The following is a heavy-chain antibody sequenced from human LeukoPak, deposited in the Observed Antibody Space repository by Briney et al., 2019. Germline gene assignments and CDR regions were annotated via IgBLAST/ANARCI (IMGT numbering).Heavy chain of an antibody. D-gene: IGHD2-15*01. Sequence: ASETLSLTCTVSGGSISSYYWSWIRQPPGKGLEWIGYSYYSGSTNYNPSLKSRVTISVDTSKNQFSLKLSSVTAADTAVYYCAREGEGVVWFDSWGQGTLVIVSS. CDR3: AREGEGVVWFDS. CDR1: GGSISSYY. J-gene: IGHJ5*01. V-gene: IGHV4-59*01. CDR2: SYYSGST.